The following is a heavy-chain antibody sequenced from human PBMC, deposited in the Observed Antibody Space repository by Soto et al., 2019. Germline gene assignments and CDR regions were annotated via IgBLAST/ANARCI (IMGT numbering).Heavy chain of an antibody. CDR2: IYYSGSA. CDR3: ARLHCNSPNCVPLDP. V-gene: IGHV4-39*01. D-gene: IGHD2-2*01. J-gene: IGHJ5*02. Sequence: PSATLSLTCSVSGGSISSVSYDWGWLRQPPGKGLEWIGSIYYSGSAYYSPSLKSRVTMSVDTSKNQLSLELRSVTAADTAVYYCARLHCNSPNCVPLDPWGQGTLVTVSS. CDR1: GGSISSVSYD.